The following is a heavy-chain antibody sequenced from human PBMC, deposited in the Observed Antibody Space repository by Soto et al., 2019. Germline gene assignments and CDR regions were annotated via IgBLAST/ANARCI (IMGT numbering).Heavy chain of an antibody. V-gene: IGHV1-18*01. Sequence: ASVKVSCKASGYTFTSYGISWVRQAPGQGLEWMGWISAYNGNTNYAQKLQGRVTMTTDTSTSTAYMELRSLRSDDTAVYYCARDRILLYFDWQNPDAFDFWGQGTMVTVSS. CDR2: ISAYNGNT. J-gene: IGHJ3*01. CDR1: GYTFTSYG. D-gene: IGHD3-9*01. CDR3: ARDRILLYFDWQNPDAFDF.